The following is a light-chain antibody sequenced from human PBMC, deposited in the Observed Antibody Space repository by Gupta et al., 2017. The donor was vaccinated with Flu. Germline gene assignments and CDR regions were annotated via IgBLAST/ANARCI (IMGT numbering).Light chain of an antibody. CDR3: QGWDSSSDHHYV. Sequence: SYVLTQPPSVSVAPGPTASITCGGNNIGSKSVHWYQQKPGQAPVLVVYDDSDRPSGLPERFSGSNSGNTATLTISRVEAGDEADYYCQGWDSSSDHHYVFGTGTKVTVL. J-gene: IGLJ1*01. CDR1: NIGSKS. CDR2: DDS. V-gene: IGLV3-21*02.